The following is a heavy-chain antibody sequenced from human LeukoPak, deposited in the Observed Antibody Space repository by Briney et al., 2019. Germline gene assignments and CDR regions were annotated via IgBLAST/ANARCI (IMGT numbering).Heavy chain of an antibody. CDR1: GGSISGSSYY. V-gene: IGHV4-39*01. Sequence: SETLSLTCTVSGGSISGSSYYWGWVRQPPGKGLEWIGRIYYSGSPYYNPSLKSRVTISVDTSKNQFSLKLSSVTAADTAVYYCARPQGYQLLDFEYWGQGTLVTVSS. CDR3: ARPQGYQLLDFEY. D-gene: IGHD2-2*01. J-gene: IGHJ4*02. CDR2: IYYSGSP.